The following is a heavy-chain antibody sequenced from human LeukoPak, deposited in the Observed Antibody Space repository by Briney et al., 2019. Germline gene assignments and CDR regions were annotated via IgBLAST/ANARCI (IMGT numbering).Heavy chain of an antibody. D-gene: IGHD3-16*02. CDR3: AKGTFGGVIVVGAYYFDY. V-gene: IGHV3-23*01. Sequence: GGSLRLSCAASGFTFSSYAMSWVRQAPGKGLEWVSAISGSGGSTYYADSVKGRFTISRDNSKNTLYLQMNSLRAEDTAVYYCAKGTFGGVIVVGAYYFDYWGQGTLVTVSS. J-gene: IGHJ4*02. CDR2: ISGSGGST. CDR1: GFTFSSYA.